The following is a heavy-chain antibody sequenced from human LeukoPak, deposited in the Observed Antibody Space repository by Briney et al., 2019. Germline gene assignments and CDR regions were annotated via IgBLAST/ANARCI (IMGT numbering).Heavy chain of an antibody. D-gene: IGHD4-23*01. V-gene: IGHV4-38-2*02. Sequence: SETLSLTCTVSGYSISSGYYWGWIRQPPGKGLEWIGSIYHSGSTYYNPSLKSRVTISVDTSKNQFSLKLSSVTAADTAVYYCAREAATVVTPYYFDYWGQATLVTVSS. J-gene: IGHJ4*02. CDR1: GYSISSGYY. CDR2: IYHSGST. CDR3: AREAATVVTPYYFDY.